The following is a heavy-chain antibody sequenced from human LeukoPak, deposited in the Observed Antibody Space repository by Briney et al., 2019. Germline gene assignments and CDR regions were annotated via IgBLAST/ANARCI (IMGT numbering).Heavy chain of an antibody. Sequence: GGSLRLSCAASGFIFSRYWLYWVRQAPGKGLVWVSHINPDGTTTNYGDFVKGRFTISRDNAKKTLYLQVSSLRAEDTALYYCATLTHYDSRSFAFDIWGQGTMVTVSS. D-gene: IGHD3-22*01. J-gene: IGHJ3*02. V-gene: IGHV3-74*01. CDR2: INPDGTTT. CDR1: GFIFSRYW. CDR3: ATLTHYDSRSFAFDI.